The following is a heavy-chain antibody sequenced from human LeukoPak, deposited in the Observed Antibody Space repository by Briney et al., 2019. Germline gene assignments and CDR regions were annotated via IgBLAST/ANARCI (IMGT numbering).Heavy chain of an antibody. CDR1: GGSISSYY. Sequence: SQTLSLTCTVSGGSISSYYWSWIRQPPGKGLEWNGYINYSGSTNYNPSLKSRVTISVDTSKNQFSLKLSSVTAADTAVYYCAGSGGLANQGAVYYWGQGTLVTVSS. CDR2: INYSGST. D-gene: IGHD3-10*01. J-gene: IGHJ4*02. V-gene: IGHV4-59*01. CDR3: AGSGGLANQGAVYY.